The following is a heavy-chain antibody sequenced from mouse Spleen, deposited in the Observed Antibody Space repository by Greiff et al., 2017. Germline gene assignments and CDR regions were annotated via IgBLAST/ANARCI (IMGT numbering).Heavy chain of an antibody. CDR2: IYPGDGDT. CDR1: GYAFSSSW. D-gene: IGHD1-1*01. CDR3: ARSITTGYFDV. V-gene: IGHV1-82*01. J-gene: IGHJ1*01. Sequence: QVQLQQSGPELVKPGASVKISCKASGYAFSSSWMNWVKQRPGKGLEWIGRIYPGDGDTNYNGKFKGKATLTADKSSSTAYMQLSSLTSEDSAVYFCARSITTGYFDVWGAGTTVTVSS.